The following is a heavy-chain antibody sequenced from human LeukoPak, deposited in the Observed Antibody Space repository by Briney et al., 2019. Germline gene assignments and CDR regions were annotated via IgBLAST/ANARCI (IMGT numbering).Heavy chain of an antibody. CDR1: GFTFSSYG. CDR2: ILNDGSQE. D-gene: IGHD3-16*01. CDR3: ARDDALGDNALDI. Sequence: GGSLRLSCAASGFTFSSYGVHWVRQAPGKGLEWVAVILNDGSQEKYADSVQGRFTISRDNSKNTLFLQMNSLRAEDTAVYSCARDDALGDNALDIWGQGTMVTVSS. V-gene: IGHV3-33*01. J-gene: IGHJ3*02.